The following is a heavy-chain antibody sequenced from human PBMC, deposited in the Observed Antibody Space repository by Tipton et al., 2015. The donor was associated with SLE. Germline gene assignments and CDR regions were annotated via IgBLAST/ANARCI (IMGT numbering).Heavy chain of an antibody. J-gene: IGHJ3*02. CDR1: GGSISSGDYY. Sequence: TLSLTCTVSGGSISSGDYYWSWIRQPPGKGLEWIGEINHSGSTNYNPSLKSRVTISVDTSKNQFSLKLSSVTAADTAVYYCARRTGELPPGAFDIWGQGTMVTVSS. CDR3: ARRTGELPPGAFDI. CDR2: INHSGST. V-gene: IGHV4-30-4*08. D-gene: IGHD1-26*01.